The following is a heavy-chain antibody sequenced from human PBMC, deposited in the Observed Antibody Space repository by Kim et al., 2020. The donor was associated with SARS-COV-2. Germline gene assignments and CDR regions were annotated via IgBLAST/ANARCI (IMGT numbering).Heavy chain of an antibody. CDR2: IYSGGST. CDR3: ARVTSSGYYYPYYFDY. D-gene: IGHD3-22*01. CDR1: GFTVSSNY. V-gene: IGHV3-53*01. Sequence: GGSLRLSCAASGFTVSSNYMSWVRQAPGKGLEWVSVIYSGGSTYYADSVKGRFTISRDNSKNTLYLQMNSLRAEDTAVYYCARVTSSGYYYPYYFDYWGQGTLVTVSS. J-gene: IGHJ4*02.